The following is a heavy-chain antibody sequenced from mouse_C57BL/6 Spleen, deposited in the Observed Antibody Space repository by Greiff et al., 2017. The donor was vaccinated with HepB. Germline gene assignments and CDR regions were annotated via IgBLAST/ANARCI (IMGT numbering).Heavy chain of an antibody. CDR1: GFSLTSYG. D-gene: IGHD1-1*01. CDR3: ATYGGAY. J-gene: IGHJ3*01. V-gene: IGHV2-2*01. CDR2: IWSGGST. Sequence: VHLVESGPGLVQPSPCLSISCTASGFSLTSYGVHWVRQSPGKGLEWLGVIWSGGSTAYNADFISRLSNSKDNSKSQVFFKMNSLQADDKAIDYCATYGGAYWGQGTLVTVSA.